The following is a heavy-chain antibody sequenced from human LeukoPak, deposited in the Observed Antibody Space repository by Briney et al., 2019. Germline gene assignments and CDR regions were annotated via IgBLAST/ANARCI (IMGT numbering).Heavy chain of an antibody. D-gene: IGHD6-19*01. CDR3: AKEGSSGWYLEYYFDY. CDR2: MSFDGSDK. J-gene: IGHJ4*02. CDR1: GFTFSNYA. V-gene: IGHV3-30-3*02. Sequence: PGRSLRLSCAASGFTFSNYAMHWVRQAPGKGLEWVAFMSFDGSDKYYADSVKGRFTISRDNSKNTLYLQMNSLRAEDTAVYYCAKEGSSGWYLEYYFDYWGQGTLVTVSS.